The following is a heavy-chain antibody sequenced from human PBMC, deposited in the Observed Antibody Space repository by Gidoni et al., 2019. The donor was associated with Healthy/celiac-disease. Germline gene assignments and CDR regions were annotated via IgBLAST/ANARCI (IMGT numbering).Heavy chain of an antibody. CDR2: IYSGGST. Sequence: EVQLVASGGGLVQPGGSLSRSCPAPGFTVSSNYMRWVRQAPGTGLEWVSVIYSGGSTYYADSVKGRFTISRDNSKNTLYLQMNSLRAEDTAVYYCAVGGDGLTLVHWGQGTLVTVSS. D-gene: IGHD2-21*01. V-gene: IGHV3-66*01. CDR3: AVGGDGLTLVH. CDR1: GFTVSSNY. J-gene: IGHJ4*02.